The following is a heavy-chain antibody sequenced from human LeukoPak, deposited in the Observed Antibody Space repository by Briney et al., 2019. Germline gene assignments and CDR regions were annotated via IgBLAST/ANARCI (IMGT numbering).Heavy chain of an antibody. J-gene: IGHJ5*02. CDR1: GGSVNSGCY. V-gene: IGHV4-61*01. CDR2: IYYSGST. CDR3: AREAPGYNWFDP. Sequence: SETLSLTCTVSGGSVNSGCYWSWIRQPPGKGLEWIGYIYYSGSTKYNPSLKSRVTISVDTSKNQFSLKLSSVTAADTAVYYCAREAPGYNWFDPWGQGTLVTVSS.